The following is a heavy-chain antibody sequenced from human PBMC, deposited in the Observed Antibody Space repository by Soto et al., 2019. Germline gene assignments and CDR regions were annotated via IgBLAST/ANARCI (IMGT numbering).Heavy chain of an antibody. V-gene: IGHV3-64*01. CDR1: GFTFSSYA. J-gene: IGHJ6*02. CDR2: ISSNGGST. Sequence: SLRLSCAASGFTFSSYAMHWVRQAPGKGLEYVSAISSNGGSTYYANSVKGGFTISRDNSKNTLYLQMGSLRAEDMAVYYCARDAKRGYSYGDYYYYGMDVWGQGTTVTVSS. CDR3: ARDAKRGYSYGDYYYYGMDV. D-gene: IGHD5-18*01.